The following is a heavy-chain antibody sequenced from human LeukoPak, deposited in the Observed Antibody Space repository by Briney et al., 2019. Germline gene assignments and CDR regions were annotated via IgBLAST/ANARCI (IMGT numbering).Heavy chain of an antibody. J-gene: IGHJ4*02. CDR3: AKEARLYSSSWSNYFDY. CDR2: ISSSSSYI. CDR1: GFTFSSYS. D-gene: IGHD6-13*01. V-gene: IGHV3-21*01. Sequence: PGGSLRLSCAASGFTFSSYSMNWVRQAPGKGLEWVSFISSSSSYIYYADSVKGRFTISRDNSKNTLYLQMNSLRAEDTAVYYCAKEARLYSSSWSNYFDYWGQGTLVTVSS.